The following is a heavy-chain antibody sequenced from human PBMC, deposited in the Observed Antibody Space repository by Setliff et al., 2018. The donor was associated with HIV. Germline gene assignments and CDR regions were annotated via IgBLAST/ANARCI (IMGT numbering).Heavy chain of an antibody. CDR2: INPNTGGT. D-gene: IGHD3-22*01. Sequence: ASVKVSCKASGSTFSDYYIHWVRQAPGQGFEWMGRINPNTGGTKFARKFQGSVTNTRDTSISTAYMELRRLRSDDTDVYYCASQFGGYDSSGYEHDAFYIWGQGTMVTVSS. V-gene: IGHV1-2*01. CDR1: GSTFSDYY. J-gene: IGHJ3*02. CDR3: ASQFGGYDSSGYEHDAFYI.